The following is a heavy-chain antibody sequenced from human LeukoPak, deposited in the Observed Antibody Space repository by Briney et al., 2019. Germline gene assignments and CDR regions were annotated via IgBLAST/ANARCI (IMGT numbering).Heavy chain of an antibody. V-gene: IGHV4-39*07. CDR3: ARDIVSSPGIAAAGMVY. CDR1: GGSISSSSYY. D-gene: IGHD6-13*01. J-gene: IGHJ4*02. Sequence: PSETLSLTCTVSGGSISSSSYYWGWIRQPPGKGLEWIGSIYYSGSTYYNPSLKSRVTISVDTSKNQFSLKLSSVTAADTAVYYCARDIVSSPGIAAAGMVYWGQGTLVTVSS. CDR2: IYYSGST.